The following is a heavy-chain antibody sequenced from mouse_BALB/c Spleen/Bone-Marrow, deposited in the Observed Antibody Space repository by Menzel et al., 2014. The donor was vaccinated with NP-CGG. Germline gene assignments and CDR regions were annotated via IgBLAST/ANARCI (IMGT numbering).Heavy chain of an antibody. Sequence: EVQVVESGAELVKPGASVKLSCAASGFNIKDTFIHWVKQRPEQGLEWIGSIDPANDNSKFDPKFQGKATLTADTSSNTAYLQLSSLTSEDTAVYSCTRNYVSHYFDYWGQGTTLTVSS. D-gene: IGHD1-1*01. CDR2: IDPANDNS. V-gene: IGHV14-3*02. CDR3: TRNYVSHYFDY. J-gene: IGHJ2*01. CDR1: GFNIKDTF.